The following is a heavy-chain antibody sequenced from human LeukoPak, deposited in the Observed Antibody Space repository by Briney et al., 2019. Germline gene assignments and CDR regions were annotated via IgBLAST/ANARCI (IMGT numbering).Heavy chain of an antibody. J-gene: IGHJ6*02. V-gene: IGHV3-43*02. CDR1: GFRFDDYE. CDR3: AKGSGGSVRFYRHLMDV. Sequence: GGSLRLSCAASGFRFDDYEMHWVRQAPGKGLEWVSFISGDGGNTHYADSVKGRFTISRDNRKNSLYLQMSSLRTDDIALYYFAKGSGGSVRFYRHLMDVWGQGTTVTVSS. D-gene: IGHD3-10*01. CDR2: ISGDGGNT.